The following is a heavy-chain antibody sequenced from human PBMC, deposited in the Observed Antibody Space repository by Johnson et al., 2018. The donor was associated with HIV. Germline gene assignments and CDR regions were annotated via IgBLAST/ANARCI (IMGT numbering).Heavy chain of an antibody. CDR3: ASQVRGLRLGVDAFDI. CDR1: GFTFNNYA. V-gene: IGHV3-30-3*01. D-gene: IGHD3-16*01. J-gene: IGHJ3*02. CDR2: TSYDGTYK. Sequence: QVQLVESGGGVVHPGRSLRLSCAASGFTFNNYATHWVRQAPGKGLEWVALTSYDGTYKYYLDSVKGRFTVSRDNSKNTLYLQMNSLRTEDTAVYYCASQVRGLRLGVDAFDIWGQGTMVTVSS.